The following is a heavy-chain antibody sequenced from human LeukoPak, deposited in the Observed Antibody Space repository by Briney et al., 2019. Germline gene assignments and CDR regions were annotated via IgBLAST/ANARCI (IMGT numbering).Heavy chain of an antibody. V-gene: IGHV1-8*01. Sequence: RASVKVSCKASGYTFTSYDINWVRQAPGQGLEWMGWMNPNSGNTGYAQKFQGRVTMTRNTSISTAYMELSSLRSEDTAVYYCARGTHYDSSGLHSVWGQGTLVTVSS. CDR3: ARGTHYDSSGLHSV. CDR1: GYTFTSYD. J-gene: IGHJ4*02. CDR2: MNPNSGNT. D-gene: IGHD3-22*01.